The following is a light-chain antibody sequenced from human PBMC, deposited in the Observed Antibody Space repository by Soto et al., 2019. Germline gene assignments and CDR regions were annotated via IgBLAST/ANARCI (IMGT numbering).Light chain of an antibody. J-gene: IGKJ1*01. Sequence: EIVLTQSPATLSLSPGEKATLSCRASQSLSGTLAWFQQKPGQPPRLLIYGASNRATGIPARFTASGSGTYFTLTISSLEPEDFAVYYCQQRTLWPRTFGQGTKVEIK. V-gene: IGKV3-11*01. CDR3: QQRTLWPRT. CDR1: QSLSGT. CDR2: GAS.